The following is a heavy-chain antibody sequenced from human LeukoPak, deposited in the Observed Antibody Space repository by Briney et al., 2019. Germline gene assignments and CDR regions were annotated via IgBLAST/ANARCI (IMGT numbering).Heavy chain of an antibody. CDR1: GFTFSNYA. CDR3: ARMRDYVWGSYRYPDGFDY. CDR2: ITGSGGGT. J-gene: IGHJ4*02. V-gene: IGHV3-23*01. D-gene: IGHD3-16*02. Sequence: PGASLRLSCAASGFTFSNYAMSWVRQAPGKGLEWVSAITGSGGGTYYADSVKGRFTISRDNSKNTLYLQMNSLRAEDTAVYYCARMRDYVWGSYRYPDGFDYWGQGTLVTVSS.